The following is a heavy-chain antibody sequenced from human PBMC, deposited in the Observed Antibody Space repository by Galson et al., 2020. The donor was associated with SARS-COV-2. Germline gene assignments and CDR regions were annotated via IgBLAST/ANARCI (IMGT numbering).Heavy chain of an antibody. CDR1: GFTFSSYW. Sequence: LSLTCAASGFTFSSYWMSWVRQAPGKGLEWVANIKQDGSEKYYVDSVKGRFTISRDNAKNSLYLQMNSLRAEDTAVYYCARLDAVSKYAGFDPWGQGTLVTVSS. D-gene: IGHD2-8*01. CDR3: ARLDAVSKYAGFDP. J-gene: IGHJ5*02. CDR2: IKQDGSEK. V-gene: IGHV3-7*03.